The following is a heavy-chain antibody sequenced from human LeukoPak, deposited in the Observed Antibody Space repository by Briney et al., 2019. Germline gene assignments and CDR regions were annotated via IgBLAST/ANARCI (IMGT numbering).Heavy chain of an antibody. CDR1: GFTFSSYA. J-gene: IGHJ4*02. CDR3: AKAPVTSCRGAYCYPFDS. Sequence: GGSLRLSCAASGFTFSSYAMSWVRQAPGKGLEWDSAIRGSGGSTYYADSVKGRFTISRDNSKNTLYLQMNSLRAEDTAVYYCAKAPVTSCRGAYCYPFDSWGQGTLVTVSS. V-gene: IGHV3-23*01. CDR2: IRGSGGST. D-gene: IGHD2-21*01.